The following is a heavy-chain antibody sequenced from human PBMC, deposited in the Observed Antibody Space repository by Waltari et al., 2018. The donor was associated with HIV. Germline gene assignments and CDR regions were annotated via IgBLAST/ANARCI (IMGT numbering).Heavy chain of an antibody. CDR3: ARGPFSGSFRFDY. CDR1: GYTFTDYY. Sequence: QVQLVQSGAEVKKPGASVEVSCKASGYTFTDYYIHWVRQAPGQGLEWTGWINPNSDSDDTNYAQTFQGRVTLTRDTSISTAYMELNRLRSDDTAVYYCARGPFSGSFRFDYWGQGTLVTVSS. D-gene: IGHD1-26*01. V-gene: IGHV1-2*02. J-gene: IGHJ4*02. CDR2: INPNSDSDDT.